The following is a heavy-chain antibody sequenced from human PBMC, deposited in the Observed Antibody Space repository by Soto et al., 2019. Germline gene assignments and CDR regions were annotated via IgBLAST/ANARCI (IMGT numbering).Heavy chain of an antibody. CDR1: GYTFTRYT. D-gene: IGHD2-15*01. CDR3: ARGIATGQLDP. CDR2: LNPDNGNT. J-gene: IGHJ5*02. Sequence: QVQLVQSGAEVKKPGASVKISCKASGYTFTRYTMNWVRQAPGQRLEWMGWLNPDNGNTKSSQKFQDRFIITRDTSASTAYMDLSSMRSEATAVYYCARGIATGQLDPWGQGTLVTVSS. V-gene: IGHV1-3*01.